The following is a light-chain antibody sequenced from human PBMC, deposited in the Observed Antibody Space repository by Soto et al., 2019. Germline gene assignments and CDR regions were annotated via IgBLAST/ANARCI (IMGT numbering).Light chain of an antibody. J-gene: IGKJ3*01. CDR1: QSVSSY. CDR2: DAS. CDR3: QQRSNWPPVFT. Sequence: EIVLTQSPATLSLSPGERATLSCRASQSVSSYLAWYQQKPGQAPRLLIYDASNRAPGIPARFSGRGSGTDFTLTISSLEPEDFAVYYCQQRSNWPPVFTFGPGTKVDIK. V-gene: IGKV3-11*01.